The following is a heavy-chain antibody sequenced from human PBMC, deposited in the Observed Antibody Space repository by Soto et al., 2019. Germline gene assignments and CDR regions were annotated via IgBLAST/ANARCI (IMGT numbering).Heavy chain of an antibody. Sequence: EVQLVESGGGLVKPGGSLRLSCAASGLIFSDVWMTWVRQAPGKGLEWVGRIKTKPDDGTIDYAVPVRGRFTISRDDSKNTLYLQMTSLTPDDTGVYYCTTSNLGVDFWGPGTLVTVSS. V-gene: IGHV3-15*01. J-gene: IGHJ4*02. CDR1: GLIFSDVW. D-gene: IGHD1-1*01. CDR2: IKTKPDDGTI. CDR3: TTSNLGVDF.